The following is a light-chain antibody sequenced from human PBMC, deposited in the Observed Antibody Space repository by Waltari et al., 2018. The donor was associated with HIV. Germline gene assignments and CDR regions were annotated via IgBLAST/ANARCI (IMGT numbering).Light chain of an antibody. V-gene: IGKV2-28*01. CDR2: LGS. CDR3: MQALQTPIT. J-gene: IGKJ5*01. CDR1: QSLLHSNGYNY. Sequence: DVVMTQSPLSLPVTLGEPASISCKSSQSLLHSNGYNYLDWYLQKPGQSPQLLIYLGSNRASGVPDRFSGSGSGTDFTLKIRRVEAEDVGVYYCMQALQTPITFGQGTRLEIK.